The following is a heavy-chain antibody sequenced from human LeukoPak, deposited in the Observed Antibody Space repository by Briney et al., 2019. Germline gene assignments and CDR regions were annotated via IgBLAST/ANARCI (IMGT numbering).Heavy chain of an antibody. CDR3: ARGGSSGVLPEKMDH. J-gene: IGHJ4*02. CDR2: IYYSGTT. D-gene: IGHD3-22*01. V-gene: IGHV4-31*03. CDR1: GGSISSGGYF. Sequence: SQTLSLTCTVSGGSISSGGYFWNWIRQHPGKGLEWIGYIYYSGTTYYNPPLKSRVSILLDTSKNQASLKLISVTAADTAVYFCARGGSSGVLPEKMDHWGQGALVTVSS.